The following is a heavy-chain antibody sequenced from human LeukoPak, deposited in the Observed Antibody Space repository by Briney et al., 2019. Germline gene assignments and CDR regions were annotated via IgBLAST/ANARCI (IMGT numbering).Heavy chain of an antibody. Sequence: GRSLRLSCAASGFTFDDYAMHWVRQAPGKGLEWVSDISGSGGGTYYADSVKGRFTISRDNSKSTLYMQMNSLRADDTAIYYCTKGYGSGSYYLLDYWGQGTLVTVSS. CDR3: TKGYGSGSYYLLDY. CDR2: ISGSGGGT. J-gene: IGHJ4*02. D-gene: IGHD3-10*01. CDR1: GFTFDDYA. V-gene: IGHV3-23*01.